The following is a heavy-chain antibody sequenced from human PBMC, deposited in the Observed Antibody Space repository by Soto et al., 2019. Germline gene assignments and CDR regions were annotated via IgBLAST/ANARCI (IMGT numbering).Heavy chain of an antibody. J-gene: IGHJ4*02. CDR1: GDTFRRFT. CDR2: IIPLLGIT. V-gene: IGHV1-69*02. Sequence: QVQLVQSGAEVKKPGSSVKVSCKASGDTFRRFTFSWVRQAPGQGLDWMGRIIPLLGITNYARSFQGRVTITADESSSTAYMELSSLRSDDTAVYFCARGRVSRAPHDSWRQGTLVTVSS. CDR3: ARGRVSRAPHDS.